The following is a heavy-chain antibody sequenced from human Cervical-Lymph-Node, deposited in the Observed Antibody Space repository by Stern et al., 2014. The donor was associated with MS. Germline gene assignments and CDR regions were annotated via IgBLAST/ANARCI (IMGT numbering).Heavy chain of an antibody. CDR2: IYPSDSDI. CDR1: GFSFDSYYW. D-gene: IGHD5-12*01. J-gene: IGHJ5*02. V-gene: IGHV5-51*03. CDR3: ARLTGRWSNEGYLDP. Sequence: EVQLVESGAEVKKQGEALKIACKGSGFSFDSYYWIAWVRQLPGKGLEWMGIIYPSDSDIRYSPSFQGQVTISADKSITTAYLQWSSLKASDTAIYYCARLTGRWSNEGYLDPWGQGTLVTVSS.